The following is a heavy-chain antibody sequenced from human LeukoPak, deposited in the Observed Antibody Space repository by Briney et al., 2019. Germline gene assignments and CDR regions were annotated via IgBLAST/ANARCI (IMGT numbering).Heavy chain of an antibody. CDR2: ISGDGSTT. CDR3: ARDPRSKGFDP. Sequence: PGGSLRLSCAASGFTLSYYWMHWVRQGPGKGLVWVSTISGDGSTTHYADSVKGRFTISRDNAKNTLYLEMNSLRAEDTAVYYCARDPRSKGFDPWGQGTLVTVSS. J-gene: IGHJ5*02. V-gene: IGHV3-74*01. CDR1: GFTLSYYW.